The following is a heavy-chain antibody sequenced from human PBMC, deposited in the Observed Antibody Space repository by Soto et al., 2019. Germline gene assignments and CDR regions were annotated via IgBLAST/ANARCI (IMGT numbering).Heavy chain of an antibody. CDR3: ARVRMVATSPYDYYGMDV. CDR2: INHSGST. J-gene: IGHJ6*02. D-gene: IGHD5-12*01. V-gene: IGHV4-34*01. Sequence: QVQLQQWGAGLLKPSETLSLTCAVYGGSFSGYYWSWIRQPPGKGLEWIGEINHSGSTNYNPSLKSRVTISVDTAKNQCTLKLSAETAADTAGYYGARVRMVATSPYDYYGMDVWGQGTTVTVSS. CDR1: GGSFSGYY.